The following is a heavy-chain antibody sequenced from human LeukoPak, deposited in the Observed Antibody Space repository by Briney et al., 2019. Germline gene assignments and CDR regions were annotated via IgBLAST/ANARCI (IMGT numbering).Heavy chain of an antibody. J-gene: IGHJ4*02. CDR1: GFTFSSYW. CDR2: IKQDGSEK. CDR3: ARVGTMVRGVSFDY. V-gene: IGHV3-7*01. D-gene: IGHD3-10*01. Sequence: PGGSLRLSCAASGFTFSSYWMSWVRQAPGKGLEWVANIKQDGSEKYYVDSVKGRFTISRDNAKNSLYLQMNSLRAEDTAVYYCARVGTMVRGVSFDYWGQGTLVTVSS.